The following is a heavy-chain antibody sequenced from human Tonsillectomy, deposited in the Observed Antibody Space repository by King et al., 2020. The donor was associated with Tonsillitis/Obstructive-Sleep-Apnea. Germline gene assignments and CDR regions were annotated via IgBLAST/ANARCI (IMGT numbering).Heavy chain of an antibody. D-gene: IGHD3-3*01. Sequence: VQLVESGGGVVQPGRSLRLSCAASGFTFSGYAMHWVRQAPGKGLEWVAVISYDASKKYYADSVKGRFTISRDNSKNALYLQMNSLRAEDTAVYYCATVPGTYLDFWSGPWTGWFDPCGQGTLVTVSS. V-gene: IGHV3-30*04. CDR3: ATVPGTYLDFWSGPWTGWFDP. CDR1: GFTFSGYA. J-gene: IGHJ5*02. CDR2: ISYDASKK.